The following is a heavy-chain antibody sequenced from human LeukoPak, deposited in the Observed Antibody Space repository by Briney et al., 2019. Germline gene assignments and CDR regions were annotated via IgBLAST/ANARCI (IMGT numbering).Heavy chain of an antibody. J-gene: IGHJ3*02. CDR3: ARRYCSSTSCYRRGAFDI. CDR2: IYHSGST. V-gene: IGHV4-38-2*01. Sequence: PSETLSLTCAVSGYSISSGYYWGWIQQPPGKGLEWIGSIYHSGSTYYNPSLKSRVTISVDTSKNQFSLKLSSVTAADTAVYYCARRYCSSTSCYRRGAFDIWGQGTMVTVSS. CDR1: GYSISSGYY. D-gene: IGHD2-2*01.